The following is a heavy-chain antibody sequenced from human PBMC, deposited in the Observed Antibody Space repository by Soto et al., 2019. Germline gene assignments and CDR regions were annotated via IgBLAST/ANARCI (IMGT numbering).Heavy chain of an antibody. CDR2: ISSNGGST. D-gene: IGHD3-10*01. V-gene: IGHV3-64D*08. Sequence: GSLRLSCSASGFTFSSYAMHWVRQAPGKGLEYVSAISSNGGSTYYADSVKGRFTISRDNSKNTLYLQMSSLRAEDTAVYYCVKRFTMVRGVRSSSYYWGQGTLVTVSS. CDR3: VKRFTMVRGVRSSSYY. J-gene: IGHJ4*02. CDR1: GFTFSSYA.